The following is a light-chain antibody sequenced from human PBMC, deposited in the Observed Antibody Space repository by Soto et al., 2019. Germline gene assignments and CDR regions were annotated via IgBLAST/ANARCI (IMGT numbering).Light chain of an antibody. Sequence: EIVMTQSPATLSVSPWERATLSCRASQSVSSNLAWYQQKPGQAPRLLIYGASTRATGIPARFSGSGSGTEFTLTISRLEPEDFAVYYCQQYGSSPLWTFGQGTKVDIK. CDR1: QSVSSN. CDR3: QQYGSSPLWT. V-gene: IGKV3-15*01. J-gene: IGKJ1*01. CDR2: GAS.